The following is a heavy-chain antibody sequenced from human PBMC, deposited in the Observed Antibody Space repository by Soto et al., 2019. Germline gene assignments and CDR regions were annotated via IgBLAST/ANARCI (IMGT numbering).Heavy chain of an antibody. D-gene: IGHD3-10*01. V-gene: IGHV4-39*01. Sequence: QLQLHESGPGLVKPSETLSLTCTVSGGSISSRSYYWGWIRQPPGKGLEWIGSIYYTGDTYYNPSLKSRVTISVDTSKNQFSLKLSSVTAADTAVYYCARRGYDAGSYYMLDPWGQGTLVTVSS. CDR1: GGSISSRSYY. CDR3: ARRGYDAGSYYMLDP. J-gene: IGHJ5*02. CDR2: IYYTGDT.